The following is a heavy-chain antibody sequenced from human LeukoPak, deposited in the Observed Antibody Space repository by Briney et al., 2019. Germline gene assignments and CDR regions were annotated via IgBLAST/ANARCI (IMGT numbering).Heavy chain of an antibody. CDR1: GGSFSGYY. V-gene: IGHV4-34*01. Sequence: SETLSLTCAVYGGSFSGYYWSWIRQPPGKGLEWIGEINHSGSTNYNPSLKSRVTISVDTSKNQFSLKLSSVTAADTAVYYCARAPHRPYFDYWGQGTLVTVSS. J-gene: IGHJ4*02. D-gene: IGHD1-14*01. CDR3: ARAPHRPYFDY. CDR2: INHSGST.